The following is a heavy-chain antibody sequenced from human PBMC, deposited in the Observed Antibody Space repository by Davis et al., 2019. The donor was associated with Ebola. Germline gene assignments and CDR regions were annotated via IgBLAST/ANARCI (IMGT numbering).Heavy chain of an antibody. Sequence: GESLKISCAASGFTFSSYSMNWVRQAPGKGLVWVSRISHDGRRNSDASHTGYADSVKGRFTISRDNAKNSLYLQMNSLRAEDTAVYYCATERGYCSGGSCYPTPFDYWGQGTLVTVSA. D-gene: IGHD2-15*01. CDR2: ISHDGRRNSDASHT. CDR1: GFTFSSYS. V-gene: IGHV3-74*01. CDR3: ATERGYCSGGSCYPTPFDY. J-gene: IGHJ4*02.